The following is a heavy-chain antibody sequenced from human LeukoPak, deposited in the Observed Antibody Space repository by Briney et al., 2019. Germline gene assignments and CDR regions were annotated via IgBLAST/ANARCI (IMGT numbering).Heavy chain of an antibody. D-gene: IGHD6-19*01. Sequence: GASVKVSCKASGYTFTSYDINWVRQATGQELEWMGWMNPNSGNTGYAQKFQGRVTMTRNTSISTAYMELSSLRSEDTAVYYCARARSGWYPSHDYWGQGTLVTVSS. CDR1: GYTFTSYD. CDR3: ARARSGWYPSHDY. J-gene: IGHJ4*02. V-gene: IGHV1-8*01. CDR2: MNPNSGNT.